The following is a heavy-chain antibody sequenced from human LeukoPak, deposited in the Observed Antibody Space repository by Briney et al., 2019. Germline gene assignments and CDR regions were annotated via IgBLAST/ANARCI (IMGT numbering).Heavy chain of an antibody. Sequence: PSETLSLTCTVSGGSISSYYWSWIRQPPGKGLEWIGYIYYSGSTNYNPSLKSRVTISVDTSKNQFSLKLSSVTAADTAVYYCARQRPYYYGSGSYYHDYWGQGTLVTVSS. V-gene: IGHV4-59*08. CDR2: IYYSGST. CDR3: ARQRPYYYGSGSYYHDY. D-gene: IGHD3-10*01. J-gene: IGHJ4*02. CDR1: GGSISSYY.